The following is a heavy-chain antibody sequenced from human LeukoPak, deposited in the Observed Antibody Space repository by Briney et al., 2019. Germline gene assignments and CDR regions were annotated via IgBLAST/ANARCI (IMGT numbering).Heavy chain of an antibody. V-gene: IGHV3-13*01. CDR2: IGTAGDT. CDR1: GFTFSSYD. Sequence: GGSLRLSCAASGFTFSSYDMHWVRQATGKGLEWVSAIGTAGDTYYPGSVKGRFTISRENAKNSLYLQMNSLRAGDTAVYYCTRATRKVGFDYWGQGTLVTVSS. D-gene: IGHD1-26*01. J-gene: IGHJ4*02. CDR3: TRATRKVGFDY.